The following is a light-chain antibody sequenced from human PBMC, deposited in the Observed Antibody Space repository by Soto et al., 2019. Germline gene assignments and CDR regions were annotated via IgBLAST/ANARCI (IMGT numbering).Light chain of an antibody. CDR1: SSDVGGYNY. V-gene: IGLV2-14*01. J-gene: IGLJ1*01. Sequence: QSVLNQPASVSGSPGQAITISCTGTSSDVGGYNYASWYQQHPGKAPKLMIYDVSDRPSGVSNRFSGSKSGNTASLTISGLQAEDEADYYCSSYTSSSTYVFGTGTKVTVL. CDR3: SSYTSSSTYV. CDR2: DVS.